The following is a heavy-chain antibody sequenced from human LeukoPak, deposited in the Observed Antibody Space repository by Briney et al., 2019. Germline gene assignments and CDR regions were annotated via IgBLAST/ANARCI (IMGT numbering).Heavy chain of an antibody. CDR2: ISGSGGST. Sequence: GGSLRLSCAASGFTFDDYAMHWVRQAPGKGLEWVSAISGSGGSTYYADSVKGRFTISRDNSKNTLYLQMNSLRAEDTAVYYCAKVGRITMIVVVMDHFDYWGQGTLVTVSS. CDR3: AKVGRITMIVVVMDHFDY. V-gene: IGHV3-23*01. J-gene: IGHJ4*02. CDR1: GFTFDDYA. D-gene: IGHD3-22*01.